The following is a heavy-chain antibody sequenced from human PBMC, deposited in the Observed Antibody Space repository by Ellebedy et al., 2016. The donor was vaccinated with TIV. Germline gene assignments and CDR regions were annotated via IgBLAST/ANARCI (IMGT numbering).Heavy chain of an antibody. Sequence: AASVNVSCKASGYTFTTYAIQWVRQAPGQRPEWMGWINAGIGNTKYSDNFQGRVTITTDTSASTAYMELSSLRSEDTAVYYCAGRFDIVTGSYPRGYYGLDIWGQGTTVTVSS. V-gene: IGHV1-3*01. CDR2: INAGIGNT. CDR3: AGRFDIVTGSYPRGYYGLDI. J-gene: IGHJ6*02. D-gene: IGHD3-9*01. CDR1: GYTFTTYA.